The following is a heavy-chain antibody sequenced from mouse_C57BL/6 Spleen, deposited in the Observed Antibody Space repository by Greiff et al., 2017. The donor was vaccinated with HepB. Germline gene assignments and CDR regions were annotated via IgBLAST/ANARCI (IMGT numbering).Heavy chain of an antibody. CDR1: GFTFSSYT. V-gene: IGHV5-9*01. D-gene: IGHD2-3*01. J-gene: IGHJ2*01. CDR2: ISGGGGNT. CDR3: ARRPYDGTLDY. Sequence: EVNVVESGGGLVKPGGSLKLSCAASGFTFSSYTMSWVRQTPEKRLEWVATISGGGGNTYYPDSVKGRFTISRDNAKNTLYLQMSSLRSEDTALYYCARRPYDGTLDYWGQGTTLTVSS.